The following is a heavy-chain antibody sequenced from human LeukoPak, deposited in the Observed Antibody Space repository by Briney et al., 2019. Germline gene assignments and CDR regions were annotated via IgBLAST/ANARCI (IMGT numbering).Heavy chain of an antibody. Sequence: SQTLSLTCAISGDSVSGNSAAWGWIRLSPSRGLEWLGRTFYRSKWFTDYAPSMRGRITINSDTSRNHFSLQLKSVTPDDTAVYYCARQGTMAAFESWGQGTLVTVSS. J-gene: IGHJ4*02. V-gene: IGHV6-1*01. D-gene: IGHD1/OR15-1a*01. CDR3: ARQGTMAAFES. CDR2: TFYRSKWFT. CDR1: GDSVSGNSAA.